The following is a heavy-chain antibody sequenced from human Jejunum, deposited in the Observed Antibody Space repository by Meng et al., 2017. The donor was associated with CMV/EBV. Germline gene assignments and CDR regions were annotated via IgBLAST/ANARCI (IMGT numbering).Heavy chain of an antibody. V-gene: IGHV1-69*10. D-gene: IGHD5-24*01. CDR3: AREGPGGMATTPYFDY. CDR2: IIPILGIA. Sequence: QVQVVQSGAEVKKPGSSVKVSCKASEGTFSSYAISWVRQAPGQGLEWMGGIIPILGIANYAQKFQGRVTITADKSTSTAYMELSSLRSEDTAVYYCAREGPGGMATTPYFDYWGQGTLVTVSS. J-gene: IGHJ4*02. CDR1: EGTFSSYA.